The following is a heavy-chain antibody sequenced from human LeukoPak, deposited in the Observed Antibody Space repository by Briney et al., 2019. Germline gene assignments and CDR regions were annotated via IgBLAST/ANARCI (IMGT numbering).Heavy chain of an antibody. J-gene: IGHJ6*03. Sequence: PSETLSLTCVVSGGSISSRNWWSWVRQPPGKGLEWIGEIYQSGTTNYNPSLKSRVTISVDKSKNQFSLKLSSVTAADTAVYYCARIRGYGSDFYYYYMDVWGKGTTVTVSS. D-gene: IGHD6-19*01. CDR1: GGSISSRNW. CDR2: IYQSGTT. V-gene: IGHV4-4*02. CDR3: ARIRGYGSDFYYYYMDV.